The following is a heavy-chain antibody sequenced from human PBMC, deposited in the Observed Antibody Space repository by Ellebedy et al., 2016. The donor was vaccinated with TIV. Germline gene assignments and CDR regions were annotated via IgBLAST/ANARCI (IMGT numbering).Heavy chain of an antibody. CDR3: TTPAARTDYFDS. J-gene: IGHJ4*02. CDR1: GFTFSDAW. CDR2: IKSNSDGGAT. V-gene: IGHV3-15*01. Sequence: PGGSLRLSCASSGFTFSDAWMRRVRQAPGKGLEWVGLIKSNSDGGATDYAAPVKGRFTISRDDSKNTLYLQMNSLKTEDTAVYYCTTPAARTDYFDSWGQGTLVTVSS. D-gene: IGHD6-6*01.